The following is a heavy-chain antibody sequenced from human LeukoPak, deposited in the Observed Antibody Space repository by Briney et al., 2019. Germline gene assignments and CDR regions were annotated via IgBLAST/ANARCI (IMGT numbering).Heavy chain of an antibody. V-gene: IGHV3-23*01. D-gene: IGHD3-22*01. CDR3: AKGGYYDSRGYSHYYYYYYMDV. CDR2: MSGSGGST. J-gene: IGHJ6*03. CDR1: GFTFSSYA. Sequence: GGSLRLSCAASGFTFSSYAMSWVRQAPGKGLEWASGMSGSGGSTYYADSVKGRFTISRDNSKNTLYLQMNSLRAEDTAVYYCAKGGYYDSRGYSHYYYYYYMDVWGKGTTVTVSS.